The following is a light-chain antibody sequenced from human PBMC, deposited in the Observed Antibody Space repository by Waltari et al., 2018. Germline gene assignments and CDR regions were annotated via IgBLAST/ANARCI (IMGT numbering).Light chain of an antibody. CDR1: RGISNS. J-gene: IGKJ1*01. CDR2: AAS. Sequence: DIQMTQSPSSLSASVGDRVTITCRASRGISNSLAWYQQKPGKAPKLLLYAASTLKSGVPSRFGGSGSGTDYTLSISSLQPEEFATYYCQQYYSARTFGQGTKVEIK. V-gene: IGKV1-NL1*01. CDR3: QQYYSART.